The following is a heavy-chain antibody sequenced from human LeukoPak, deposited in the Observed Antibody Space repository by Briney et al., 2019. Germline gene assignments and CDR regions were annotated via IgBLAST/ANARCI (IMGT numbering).Heavy chain of an antibody. J-gene: IGHJ4*02. CDR3: AREVGVNHYFDY. D-gene: IGHD3-3*01. CDR1: GGSISSGGYY. CDR2: IYYSGST. V-gene: IGHV4-31*03. Sequence: SETLSLTCTVSGGSISSGGYYWSWIRQHPGKGLEWIGYIYYSGSTYYNPSLKCRVTISVDTSKNQFSLKLSSVTAADTAVYYCAREVGVNHYFDYWGQGTLVTVSS.